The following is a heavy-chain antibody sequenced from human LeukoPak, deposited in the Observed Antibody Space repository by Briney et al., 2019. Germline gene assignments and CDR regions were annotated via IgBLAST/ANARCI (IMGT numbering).Heavy chain of an antibody. CDR1: GFIFTNFG. Sequence: GGSLRLSCSASGFIFTNFGIQWVRQTPGKGLEWVAYIAYDSSTTYFGASVKGRFTISRDISKNTVYLQMNSLRLEDTAVYFCAKDVRGDGHRYFDSWGQGTLVSVSS. CDR2: IAYDSSTT. CDR3: AKDVRGDGHRYFDS. V-gene: IGHV3-30*02. J-gene: IGHJ4*02. D-gene: IGHD5-24*01.